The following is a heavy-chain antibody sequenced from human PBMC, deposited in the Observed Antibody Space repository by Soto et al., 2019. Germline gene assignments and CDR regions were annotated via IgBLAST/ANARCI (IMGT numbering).Heavy chain of an antibody. CDR3: ARGLGGRSDF. V-gene: IGHV4-34*01. CDR2: ISHSGST. J-gene: IGHJ4*02. Sequence: TLSLTCAVYGESFSAYHWSWIRQPPGKGLEWIGEISHSGSTNYNPSLKSRVTISVDRSKNQFSLKLRSLTAADTAVYYCARGLGGRSDFWGQGNLVTVSS. CDR1: GESFSAYH.